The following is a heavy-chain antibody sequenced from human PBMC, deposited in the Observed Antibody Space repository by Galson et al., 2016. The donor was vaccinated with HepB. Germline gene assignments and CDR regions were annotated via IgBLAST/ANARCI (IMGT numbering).Heavy chain of an antibody. J-gene: IGHJ4*02. CDR1: GYTFTGYY. D-gene: IGHD5-24*01. CDR2: INPNSGGT. Sequence: SVKVSCKASGYTFTGYYMHWVRQAPGQGLEWMGWINPNSGGTNYAQTFQGRVTMTRDTSISTTYMELSRLRSDDTAVYYCARVDWLKLGADYWGQGTLVTVSS. V-gene: IGHV1-2*02. CDR3: ARVDWLKLGADY.